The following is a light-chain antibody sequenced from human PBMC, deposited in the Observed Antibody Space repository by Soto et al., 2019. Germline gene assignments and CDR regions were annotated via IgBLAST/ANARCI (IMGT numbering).Light chain of an antibody. CDR3: QTWGTGIRV. J-gene: IGLJ3*02. Sequence: QPVLTQSPSASASLGASVKLTCTLSSGHRNYAIAWHQQQPEKGPRYLMKIDNDGSHSKGDGIPDRFSGSTYGAERYLTISSLQSEDEADYYCQTWGTGIRVFGGGTKLTVL. CDR2: IDNDGSH. V-gene: IGLV4-69*01. CDR1: SGHRNYA.